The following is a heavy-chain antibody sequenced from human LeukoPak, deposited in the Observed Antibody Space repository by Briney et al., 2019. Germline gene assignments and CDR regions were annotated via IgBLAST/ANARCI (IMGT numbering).Heavy chain of an antibody. D-gene: IGHD3-10*01. CDR1: GGTFSSYA. J-gene: IGHJ4*02. Sequence: ASVRVSCKASGGTFSSYAISWVRQAPGQGLEWMGWISAYNGNTNYAQKLQGRVTMTTDTSTSTAYMELRSLRSDDTAVYYCARDALFREPALDYWGQGTLVTVSS. V-gene: IGHV1-18*01. CDR3: ARDALFREPALDY. CDR2: ISAYNGNT.